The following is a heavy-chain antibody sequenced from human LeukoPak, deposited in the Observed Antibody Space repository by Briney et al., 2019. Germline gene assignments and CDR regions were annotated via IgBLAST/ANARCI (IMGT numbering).Heavy chain of an antibody. CDR3: TRRGGGQDFDY. J-gene: IGHJ4*02. Sequence: PGGSLRLSCSASGFPFSTYAMHWVRQAPGKGLEWVAVISYDGSSKYYADSVEGRFTISRDNSKNTLYLQMNSLRVEDTAVYHCTRRGGGQDFDYWGQGTLVTVSS. CDR1: GFPFSTYA. CDR2: ISYDGSSK. D-gene: IGHD4-23*01. V-gene: IGHV3-30-3*01.